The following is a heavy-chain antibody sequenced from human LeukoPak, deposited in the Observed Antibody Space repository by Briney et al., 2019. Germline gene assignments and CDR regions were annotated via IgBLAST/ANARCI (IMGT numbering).Heavy chain of an antibody. Sequence: ASVKVSCKASGYTFTSYDINWVRQAPGQGLEWMGWMNPNSGNTGYARKFQGRVTMTRNTSISTAYMELSSLRSEDTAVYYCARGLEEWLLIGYYYYMDIWGKGTTVTVSS. D-gene: IGHD3-3*01. V-gene: IGHV1-8*01. CDR1: GYTFTSYD. CDR3: ARGLEEWLLIGYYYYMDI. J-gene: IGHJ6*03. CDR2: MNPNSGNT.